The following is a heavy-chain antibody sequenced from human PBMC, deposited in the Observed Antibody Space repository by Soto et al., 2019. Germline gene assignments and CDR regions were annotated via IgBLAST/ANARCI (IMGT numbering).Heavy chain of an antibody. D-gene: IGHD3-9*01. Sequence: EVQLLESGGGLVQPGGPLRLSCAASGFTFSSYAMSWVRQAPGKGLEWVSAISGSGGSTYYADSVKGRFTISRDNSKHTLYLQMSSLRAEDTAVYYCANSFVRYFDWYIDYWGQGTLVTVAS. V-gene: IGHV3-23*01. CDR1: GFTFSSYA. J-gene: IGHJ4*02. CDR2: ISGSGGST. CDR3: ANSFVRYFDWYIDY.